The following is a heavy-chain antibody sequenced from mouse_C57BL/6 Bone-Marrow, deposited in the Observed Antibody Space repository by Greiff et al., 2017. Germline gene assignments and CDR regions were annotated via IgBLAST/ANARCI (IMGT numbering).Heavy chain of an antibody. Sequence: QVQLQQSGAELVMPGASVKLSCKASGYTFTSYWMHWVKQRPGPGLEWMGEIDPSDSYTNYNQKFKGKTTLAVDKSSSTAYMQLSSRTSEDSAVYYCARSQVGDYFDYWGQGTTLTVSS. D-gene: IGHD4-1*02. CDR3: ARSQVGDYFDY. CDR1: GYTFTSYW. J-gene: IGHJ2*01. V-gene: IGHV1-69*01. CDR2: IDPSDSYT.